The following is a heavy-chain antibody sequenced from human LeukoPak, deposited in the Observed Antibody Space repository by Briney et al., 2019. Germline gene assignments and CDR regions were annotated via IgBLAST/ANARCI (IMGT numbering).Heavy chain of an antibody. J-gene: IGHJ4*02. Sequence: ASVNVSCKTSVYTFTNHGISWVRQAPGQGLEWMGWSSSNNDKTYYAQKIQDRVTMTTDTTTGTDFMELRRLRSDDTAVYYCARDDKSGWYPHPDFWGQGTLVTVSS. D-gene: IGHD6-19*01. CDR2: SSSNNDKT. CDR3: ARDDKSGWYPHPDF. CDR1: VYTFTNHG. V-gene: IGHV1-18*04.